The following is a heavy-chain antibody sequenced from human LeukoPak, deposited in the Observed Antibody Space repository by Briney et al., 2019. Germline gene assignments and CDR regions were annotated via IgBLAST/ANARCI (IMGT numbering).Heavy chain of an antibody. CDR2: ISWNSGSI. J-gene: IGHJ4*02. CDR1: GFTFDDYA. D-gene: IGHD6-6*01. Sequence: GRSLRLSCAASGFTFDDYAMHWVRQAPGKGLEWVSGISWNSGSIGYADSVKGRFTISRDNAKNSLYLRMNSLRAEDTALYYGAKDHSEYSSSPFDYWGQGTLVTVSS. V-gene: IGHV3-9*01. CDR3: AKDHSEYSSSPFDY.